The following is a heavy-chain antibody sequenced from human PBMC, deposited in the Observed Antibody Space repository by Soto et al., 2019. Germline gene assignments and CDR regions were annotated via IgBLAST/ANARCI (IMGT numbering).Heavy chain of an antibody. CDR1: GFTFSSYA. D-gene: IGHD1-26*01. V-gene: IGHV3-30-3*01. J-gene: IGHJ5*02. Sequence: PGGSLRLSCAASGFTFSSYAMHWVRQAPCKGLEWVAVISYDGSNKYYADSVKGRFTISRDNSKNTLYLQMNSLRAEDTAVYYCARDFLGIVGATRNNWFDPWGQGTRVTVS. CDR3: ARDFLGIVGATRNNWFDP. CDR2: ISYDGSNK.